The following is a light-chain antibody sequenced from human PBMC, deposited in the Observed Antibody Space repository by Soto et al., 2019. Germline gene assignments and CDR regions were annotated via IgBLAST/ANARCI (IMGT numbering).Light chain of an antibody. J-gene: IGLJ2*01. Sequence: SYELTQPPSVSVAPGHTARISSGGNNIGSESVHWYQQKPGQHPVLVVYGDSDRPSGISERFSGSKSGNTATLTISRVEAGDEADYYCQLWDSSSDHIIFGGGTKVTVL. CDR3: QLWDSSSDHII. V-gene: IGLV3-21*02. CDR2: GDS. CDR1: NIGSES.